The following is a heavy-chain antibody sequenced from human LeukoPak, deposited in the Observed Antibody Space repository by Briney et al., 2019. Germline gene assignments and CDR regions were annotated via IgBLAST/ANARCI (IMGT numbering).Heavy chain of an antibody. Sequence: GASLKISCKGSEYSFTTYWIGRVRQMPGKGLEWMGIIYPGDSDTRYSASFQGQVTISADKSISTAYLHWSSLKASDTAMYYCARQGIGGDWFDPWGQGTLVTVSS. CDR1: EYSFTTYW. J-gene: IGHJ5*02. CDR2: IYPGDSDT. V-gene: IGHV5-51*01. CDR3: ARQGIGGDWFDP. D-gene: IGHD3-3*01.